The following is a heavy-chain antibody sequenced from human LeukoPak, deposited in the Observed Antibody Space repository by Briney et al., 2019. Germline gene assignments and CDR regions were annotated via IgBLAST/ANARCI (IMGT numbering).Heavy chain of an antibody. J-gene: IGHJ5*02. CDR2: INPHSGST. CDR3: ARLVGCGTTNCYSPDNWFDP. D-gene: IGHD2-2*01. V-gene: IGHV1-8*01. CDR1: GYAFTSYD. Sequence: ASVKVSCKASGYAFTSYDINCVRPATGQGLEWMGWINPHSGSTDSAQKFQGRVTMTANKSISTAYMELNNLRSEDTAVYYCARLVGCGTTNCYSPDNWFDPWGQGTLVTVSS.